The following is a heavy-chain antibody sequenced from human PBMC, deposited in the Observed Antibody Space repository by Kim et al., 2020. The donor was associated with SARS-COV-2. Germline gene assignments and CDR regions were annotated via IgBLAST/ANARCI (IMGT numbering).Heavy chain of an antibody. J-gene: IGHJ6*02. Sequence: GGSLRLSCEASGFTFSIHGMAWVRQAPGKGLDWVSGVTNSGSNTYYADSVKGRFTISRDNSKNMLYLQMNSLRVEDTALYYCVRGITAADVWGQGTTVTVSS. D-gene: IGHD3-10*01. CDR3: VRGITAADV. CDR2: VTNSGSNT. CDR1: GFTFSIHG. V-gene: IGHV3-23*01.